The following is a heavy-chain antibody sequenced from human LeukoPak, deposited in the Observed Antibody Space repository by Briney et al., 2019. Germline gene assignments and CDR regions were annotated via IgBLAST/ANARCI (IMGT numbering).Heavy chain of an antibody. CDR3: ARVGYSSGWYRQ. D-gene: IGHD6-19*01. V-gene: IGHV3-66*01. CDR2: IYSGGST. Sequence: GGSLRLSRAASGFTVSSNYMSWVRQAPGKGLEWVSVIYSGGSTYYADSVKGRFTISRDNSKNTLYLQMNSLRPEDTAVYYCARVGYSSGWYRQWGQGTLVTVSS. CDR1: GFTVSSNY. J-gene: IGHJ4*02.